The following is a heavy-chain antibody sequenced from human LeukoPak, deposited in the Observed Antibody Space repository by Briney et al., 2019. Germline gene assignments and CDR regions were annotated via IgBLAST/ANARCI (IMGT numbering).Heavy chain of an antibody. CDR3: IRDFRSADL. V-gene: IGHV3-74*01. CDR1: GFTFSNYW. CDR2: IYVDGRTT. Sequence: GGSLRLSCVASGFTFSNYWMHWVRQPPGKGLVWVSRIYVDGRTTNYADSVKGRFTISRDNAKNTVYLEMNSLSVEDTATYYCIRDFRSADLWGQGTLVSVSS. J-gene: IGHJ5*02.